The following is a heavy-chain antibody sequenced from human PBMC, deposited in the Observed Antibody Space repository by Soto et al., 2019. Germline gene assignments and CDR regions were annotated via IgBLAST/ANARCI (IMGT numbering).Heavy chain of an antibody. CDR1: GFTFSSYG. D-gene: IGHD5-18*01. V-gene: IGHV3-21*01. J-gene: IGHJ4*02. CDR3: ARDQPGYSYGYGLGY. Sequence: GGSLRLSCAASGFTFSSYGMHWVRQAPGKGLEWVSSIRSSRSNIYYADSVKGRFTISRDNAKNSLYLQMNSLRAEDTAVYYCARDQPGYSYGYGLGYWGQGTLVTVSS. CDR2: IRSSRSNI.